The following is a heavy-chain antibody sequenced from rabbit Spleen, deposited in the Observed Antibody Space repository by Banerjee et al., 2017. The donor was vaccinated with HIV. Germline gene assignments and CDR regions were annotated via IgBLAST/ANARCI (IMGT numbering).Heavy chain of an antibody. D-gene: IGHD1-1*01. J-gene: IGHJ4*01. V-gene: IGHV1S40*01. CDR3: ARDLVAVIGWNFSL. CDR1: GFSFSSRYY. CDR2: INIVTGKS. Sequence: QSLEESGGDLVKPGASLTLTCTASGFSFSSRYYMCWVRQAPGKGLEWIACINIVTGKSVYASWAKGRFIMFRTSSTTVTLQMTSLTAADTATYLCARDLVAVIGWNFSLWGQGTLVTVS.